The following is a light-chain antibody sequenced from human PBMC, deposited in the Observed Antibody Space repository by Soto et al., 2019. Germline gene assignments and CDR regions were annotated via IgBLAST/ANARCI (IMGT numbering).Light chain of an antibody. J-gene: IGKJ1*01. CDR1: QSFGSC. CDR2: SAS. Sequence: TQSPFTLSASPGDRATLTCRASQSFGSCLAWYQQKTVQAPRLLIYSASTLATGVPPRFSGSGYGTEFNLTISSLQPDDFAAYYCQKYNSYSETFGQGTKVDIK. V-gene: IGKV1-5*03. CDR3: QKYNSYSET.